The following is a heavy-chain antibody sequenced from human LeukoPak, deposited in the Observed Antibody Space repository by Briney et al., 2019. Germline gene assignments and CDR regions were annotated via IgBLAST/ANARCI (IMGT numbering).Heavy chain of an antibody. Sequence: GRSLRLSCAASGFTFSSYGMHWVRQAPGKGLEWVAAIWYDGSNKYYADSVKGRFTISRDNSKNTLYLQMNSLRAEDTAVYYCARANPGTVDYWGQGTLVTVYS. CDR2: IWYDGSNK. J-gene: IGHJ4*02. D-gene: IGHD1/OR15-1a*01. CDR1: GFTFSSYG. V-gene: IGHV3-33*01. CDR3: ARANPGTVDY.